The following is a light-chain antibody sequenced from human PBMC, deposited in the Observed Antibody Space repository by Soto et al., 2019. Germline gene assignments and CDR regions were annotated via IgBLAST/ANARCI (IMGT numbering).Light chain of an antibody. Sequence: QSVLTQPASVSGSPGQSITISCTGTSSDVGGYNFVSWYQQHPGRAPKLLIYEVSRRPSGVSNRFSGSKSGDTASLTISGLQAEDEADYYCYSYRGSNNFVFGTGTKVTVL. CDR3: YSYRGSNNFV. CDR1: SSDVGGYNF. V-gene: IGLV2-14*01. J-gene: IGLJ1*01. CDR2: EVS.